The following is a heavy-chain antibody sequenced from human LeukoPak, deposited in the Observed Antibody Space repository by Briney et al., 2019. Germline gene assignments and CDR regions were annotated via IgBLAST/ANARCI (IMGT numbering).Heavy chain of an antibody. J-gene: IGHJ4*02. CDR1: GGSFSSSSGYY. D-gene: IGHD6-19*01. CDR2: INYSGTT. Sequence: SETQSLTCTVSGGSFSSSSGYYWGWIRQPPGKGLEWIGSINYSGTTYYNPSLRSPATISVDTSKKQLSLRLSSVTAADTAVYYCARRGPTSGRGDAFDYWGQGTLVTVSS. CDR3: ARRGPTSGRGDAFDY. V-gene: IGHV4-39*01.